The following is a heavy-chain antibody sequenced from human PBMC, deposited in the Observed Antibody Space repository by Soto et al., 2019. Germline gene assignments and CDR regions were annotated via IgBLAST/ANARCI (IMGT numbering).Heavy chain of an antibody. CDR2: VSTSGGST. D-gene: IGHD3-10*01. CDR3: ARHRGGSHSTFDY. V-gene: IGHV3-23*01. CDR1: GFTFSTSP. Sequence: GGSLRLSCAASGFTFSTSPMNWVRQAPGKGLEWVSSVSTSGGSTYYADSVKGRFTISGDNSAGTLFLQMNSLRAEDTAKYFCARHRGGSHSTFDYWGQGTLVTVSS. J-gene: IGHJ4*02.